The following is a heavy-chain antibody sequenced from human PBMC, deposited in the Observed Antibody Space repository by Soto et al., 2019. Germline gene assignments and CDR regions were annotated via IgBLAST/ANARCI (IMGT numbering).Heavy chain of an antibody. Sequence: ASVKVSCKASGYTFTSYGISWVRQAPGQGLEWMGWISAYNGKTNYAQKFQGRVTITTDKSTSTAYMELSSLRSEDTAVYYCAREGDSSADASHWGQGTLVTVSS. D-gene: IGHD6-19*01. CDR1: GYTFTSYG. J-gene: IGHJ4*02. CDR3: AREGDSSADASH. V-gene: IGHV1-18*01. CDR2: ISAYNGKT.